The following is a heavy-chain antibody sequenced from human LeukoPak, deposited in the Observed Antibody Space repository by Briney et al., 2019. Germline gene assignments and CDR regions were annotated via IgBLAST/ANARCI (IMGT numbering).Heavy chain of an antibody. CDR3: ATSYGSNFY. V-gene: IGHV4-34*01. J-gene: IGHJ4*02. Sequence: SETLSLTCAVYGGSFSAYYWSWIRQPPGKGLEWIGSIYHSGSTYYNPSLESRVSVSVDTSKSQFSLRLSSVTAADTAVYYCATSYGSNFYWGQGTLVTVSS. CDR1: GGSFSAYY. D-gene: IGHD6-19*01. CDR2: IYHSGST.